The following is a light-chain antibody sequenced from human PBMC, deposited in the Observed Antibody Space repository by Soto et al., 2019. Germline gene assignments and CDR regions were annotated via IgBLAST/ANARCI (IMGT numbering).Light chain of an antibody. CDR2: DSS. V-gene: IGKV3-20*01. J-gene: IGKJ5*01. CDR1: QSVSGNY. CDR3: QQYGGSIT. Sequence: EIVLTQSPGTLSLYPGETAMLSCRASQSVSGNYLAWYHHKPGQAPRLLIYDSSRRATGIPDRFSGSGSGTDFTLTISRLEPEDFAIYYCQQYGGSITFGQGTRLEIE.